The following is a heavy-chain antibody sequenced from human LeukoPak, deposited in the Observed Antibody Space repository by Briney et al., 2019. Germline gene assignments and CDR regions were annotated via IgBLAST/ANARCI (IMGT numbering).Heavy chain of an antibody. J-gene: IGHJ4*02. Sequence: GGSLRLSCAASGFTFSSYAMSWVRQAPGKGLEWVLAISGSGGSTYYADSVKGRFTISRDNSKNTLYLQMNSLRAEDTAVYYCAKDIYTGSIQLWLEDWGQGTLVTVSS. CDR1: GFTFSSYA. V-gene: IGHV3-23*01. CDR3: AKDIYTGSIQLWLED. CDR2: ISGSGGST. D-gene: IGHD5-18*01.